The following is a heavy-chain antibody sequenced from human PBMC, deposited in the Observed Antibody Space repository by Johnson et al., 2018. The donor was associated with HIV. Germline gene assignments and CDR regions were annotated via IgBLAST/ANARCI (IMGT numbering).Heavy chain of an antibody. CDR1: GFTFSSYW. CDR2: MTSDGSST. Sequence: VQLVESGGGVVQPGRSLRLSCAASGFTFSSYWIHWVRQAPGKGLVWVSRMTSDGSSTSYADSVKGRFTISRDNAKNTLYLQINSLRAEDTAVYYWAKGGSYAPFDAFDIWGRGTMVTVSS. J-gene: IGHJ3*02. V-gene: IGHV3-74*02. CDR3: AKGGSYAPFDAFDI. D-gene: IGHD1-26*01.